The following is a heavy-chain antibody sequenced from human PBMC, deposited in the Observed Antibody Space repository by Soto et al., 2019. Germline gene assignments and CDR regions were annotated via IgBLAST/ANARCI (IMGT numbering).Heavy chain of an antibody. CDR3: AHSRVSSRWVWYGYYFDY. D-gene: IGHD6-13*01. Sequence: XGPTAVTTTPPPTLTCTFSGFSLSTSGVGVGWIRQPPGKALEWLALIYWNDDKRYSPSLKSRLTITKDTSKNQVVLTMTNMDPVETATYYCAHSRVSSRWVWYGYYFDYWGQGTLVTVSS. CDR1: GFSLSTSGVG. J-gene: IGHJ4*02. CDR2: IYWNDDK. V-gene: IGHV2-5*01.